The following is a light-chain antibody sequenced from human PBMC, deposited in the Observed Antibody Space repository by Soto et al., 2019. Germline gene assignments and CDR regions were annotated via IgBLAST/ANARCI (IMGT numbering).Light chain of an antibody. CDR1: QSVSSSY. CDR2: DAS. V-gene: IGKV3D-20*01. Sequence: EIVLTQSPATLSLSPGERATLSCGASQSVSSSYLAWYQQKPGLAPRLLIYDASSRATGIPDRFSGSGSGTEYTLTISSLQPDDSASYYCQQYNGYWTFGQGTRVEIK. CDR3: QQYNGYWT. J-gene: IGKJ1*01.